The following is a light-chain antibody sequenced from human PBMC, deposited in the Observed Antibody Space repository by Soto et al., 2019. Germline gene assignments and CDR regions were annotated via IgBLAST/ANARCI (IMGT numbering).Light chain of an antibody. J-gene: IGLJ1*01. CDR2: EVS. Sequence: QSALTQPGSVSGSPGQSITISCTGTSSDVGSYNLVSWYQQHPGKAPKLIISEVSKRPSGVSNRFSGSKSGNTASLTISGLQAEDEADYYCCSYAGSYTFEVFGTGTKVTVL. V-gene: IGLV2-23*02. CDR1: SSDVGSYNL. CDR3: CSYAGSYTFEV.